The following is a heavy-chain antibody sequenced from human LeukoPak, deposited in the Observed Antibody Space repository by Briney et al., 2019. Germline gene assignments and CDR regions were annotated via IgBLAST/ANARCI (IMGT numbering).Heavy chain of an antibody. CDR2: IKSKTDGGTT. CDR1: GFTFSNAW. CDR3: AKARLVGAPRGFDY. V-gene: IGHV3-15*01. D-gene: IGHD1-26*01. J-gene: IGHJ4*02. Sequence: GGSLRLSCAASGFTFSNAWMSWVRQAPGKGLEWVGRIKSKTDGGTTDYAAPVKGRFTISRDNSKNTLYLQMNSLRAEDTAVYYCAKARLVGAPRGFDYWGQGTLVTVSS.